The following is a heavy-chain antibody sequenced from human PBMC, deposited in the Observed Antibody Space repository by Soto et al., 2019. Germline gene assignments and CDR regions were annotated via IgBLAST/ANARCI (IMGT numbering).Heavy chain of an antibody. CDR2: IYYSVST. CDR1: GGSLSRSRYY. V-gene: IGHV4-39*01. J-gene: IGHJ5*02. Sequence: SATLALTCAVAGGSLSRSRYYWSRIRQTPGKGLEWIWSIYYSVSTYYNPSLKGRVTISVDTSKTQFSLKLSSVTAADTAVYYGSWGVSTTGTTVYNGVDPRGQGTSVT. CDR3: SWGVSTTGTTVYNGVDP. D-gene: IGHD1-1*01.